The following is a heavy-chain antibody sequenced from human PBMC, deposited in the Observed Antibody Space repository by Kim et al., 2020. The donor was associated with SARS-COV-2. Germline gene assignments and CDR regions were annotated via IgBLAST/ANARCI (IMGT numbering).Heavy chain of an antibody. CDR3: AIGTGWEVLPRYYTLDV. J-gene: IGHJ6*02. CDR1: GFTFSGYS. Sequence: GGSLRLSCAASGFTFSGYSMNWVRQAPGKGLEWVSSISSSSSSIYYADSVKGRFAISRDNAKNSLYLQMNSLRAEDTAVYYCAIGTGWEVLPRYYTLDVWGQGTTVTVSS. D-gene: IGHD2-15*01. V-gene: IGHV3-21*01. CDR2: ISSSSSSI.